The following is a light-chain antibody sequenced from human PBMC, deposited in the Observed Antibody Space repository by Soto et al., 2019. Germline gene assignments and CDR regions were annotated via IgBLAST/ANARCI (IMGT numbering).Light chain of an antibody. CDR3: QQSYSAPS. J-gene: IGKJ1*01. CDR1: QTISIY. CDR2: AAS. Sequence: DIQMTQSPPSLSASVGDRVNITCRASQTISIYLNWYQQKLGKAPKLLIYAASSLQGGVPSRFSGSGSATDFTLTISSLQPEDFATYYCQQSYSAPSFGQGTKVEIK. V-gene: IGKV1-39*01.